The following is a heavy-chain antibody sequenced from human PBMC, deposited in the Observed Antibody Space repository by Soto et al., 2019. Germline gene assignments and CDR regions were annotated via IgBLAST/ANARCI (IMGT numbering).Heavy chain of an antibody. J-gene: IGHJ4*02. CDR3: ARGHGTPYSYTYYFDY. D-gene: IGHD5-18*01. V-gene: IGHV3-11*05. CDR2: ISSSSSYT. CDR1: GFTFSDYY. Sequence: QVQLVESGGGLVKPGGSLRLSCAASGFTFSDYYMSWIRQAPGKGLEWVSYISSSSSYTNYADSVKGRFTISRDNAKNSLYLQMNSLRAEDTAVYYCARGHGTPYSYTYYFDYWGQGTLVTVSS.